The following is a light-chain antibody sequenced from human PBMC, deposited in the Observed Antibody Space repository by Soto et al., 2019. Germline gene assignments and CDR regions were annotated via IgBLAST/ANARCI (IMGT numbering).Light chain of an antibody. CDR2: EVS. V-gene: IGLV2-8*01. Sequence: QSALTQPPSASGSPGQSVTIPCTGTYSDIGAYNYVSWYQQRPGEAPKLIIYEVSKRPSGVPDRIFASKSGNTASLTVSGLQAEDEAYYYCQSYDTSLDGSKIFGGGTKVTVL. CDR1: YSDIGAYNY. J-gene: IGLJ2*01. CDR3: QSYDTSLDGSKI.